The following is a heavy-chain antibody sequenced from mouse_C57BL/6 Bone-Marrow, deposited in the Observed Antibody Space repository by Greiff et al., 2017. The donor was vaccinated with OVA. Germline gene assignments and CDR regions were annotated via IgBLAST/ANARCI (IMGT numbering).Heavy chain of an antibody. CDR2: ISAGGSYT. D-gene: IGHD1-1*01. CDR1: GFTFSSYA. J-gene: IGHJ3*01. CDR3: ARGGTTAWFAY. Sequence: EVKVVESGGGLVKPGGSLKLSCAASGFTFSSYAMSWVRQTPEKRLEWVATISAGGSYTYYPDNVKGRFTISRDNAKNNLYLQMSHLKSEDTAMYYCARGGTTAWFAYWGQGTLVTVSA. V-gene: IGHV5-4*03.